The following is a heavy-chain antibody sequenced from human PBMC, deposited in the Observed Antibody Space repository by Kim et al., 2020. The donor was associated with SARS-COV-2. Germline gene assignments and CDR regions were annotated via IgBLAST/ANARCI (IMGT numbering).Heavy chain of an antibody. J-gene: IGHJ5*02. Sequence: YNPPLKRRVTLSVDQSKNQIHLQLASVTAADTAVYYCVREGDTNWFDPWGPGILVTVSS. V-gene: IGHV4-30-2*04. D-gene: IGHD3-16*01. CDR3: VREGDTNWFDP.